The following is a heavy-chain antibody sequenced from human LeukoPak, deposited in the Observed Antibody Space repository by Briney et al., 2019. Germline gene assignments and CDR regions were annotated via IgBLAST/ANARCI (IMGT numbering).Heavy chain of an antibody. D-gene: IGHD1-26*01. Sequence: SGTLSLTCAVSGGFISSSNWWSWVRQPPGKGLEWIGEIYHSGSTNCNPSLKSRVTISVDNSKNQFSLKLSSVTAADTAVYYCARRRVGATQLDYWGQGTLVTVSS. V-gene: IGHV4-4*02. CDR1: GGFISSSNW. CDR2: IYHSGST. J-gene: IGHJ4*02. CDR3: ARRRVGATQLDY.